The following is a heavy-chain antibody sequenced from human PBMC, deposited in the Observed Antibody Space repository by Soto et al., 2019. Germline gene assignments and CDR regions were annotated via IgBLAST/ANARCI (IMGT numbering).Heavy chain of an antibody. CDR2: FDPEDGET. Sequence: ASVKVSCKVSGYTLTELSMHWVRQAPGKGLEWMGGFDPEDGETIYAQKFQGRVTMTEDTSTDTAYMELGSLRSEDTAVYYCATAPGLEMATSYVGFDYWGQGTLVTVSS. CDR1: GYTLTELS. D-gene: IGHD5-12*01. V-gene: IGHV1-24*01. CDR3: ATAPGLEMATSYVGFDY. J-gene: IGHJ4*02.